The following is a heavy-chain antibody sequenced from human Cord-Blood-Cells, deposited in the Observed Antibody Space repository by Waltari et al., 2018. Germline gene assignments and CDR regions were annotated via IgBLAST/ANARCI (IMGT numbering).Heavy chain of an antibody. J-gene: IGHJ4*02. Sequence: QVQVVESGGGVVQPGRSLCTACAAPGFPFPSYAMSWVRQAPGKGLEWGAVISYDGSNKYYADSVKGRFTISRDNSKNTLYLQMNSLRADDTAVYYCARVGTGFDYWGQGTLVTVSS. CDR2: ISYDGSNK. V-gene: IGHV3-30-3*01. CDR1: GFPFPSYA. D-gene: IGHD7-27*01. CDR3: ARVGTGFDY.